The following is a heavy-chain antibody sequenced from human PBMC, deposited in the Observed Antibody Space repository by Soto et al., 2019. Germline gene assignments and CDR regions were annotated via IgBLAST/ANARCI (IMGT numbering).Heavy chain of an antibody. J-gene: IGHJ6*02. V-gene: IGHV1-46*01. Sequence: DSVKVSCKESGYTFTNYYMPWVRQAPGQGLEWMAIINPSGGSTSYAQKFQGRVTMTRDTSTSTVYMELSSLRSEDTAVYYCARDYYGSGRFSRYGMDVWGQGTTVTVSS. CDR3: ARDYYGSGRFSRYGMDV. CDR2: INPSGGST. CDR1: GYTFTNYY. D-gene: IGHD3-10*01.